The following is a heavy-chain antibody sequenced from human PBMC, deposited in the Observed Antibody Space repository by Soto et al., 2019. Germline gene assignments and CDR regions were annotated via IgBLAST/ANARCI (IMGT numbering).Heavy chain of an antibody. CDR3: ARDVGMGNIVLLPYATEPYGMDV. CDR2: IIPIFGTA. J-gene: IGHJ6*02. Sequence: SVKVSCKASGGTFSSYAISWVRQAPGQGLEWMGGIIPIFGTANYAQKFQGRVTITADESTSTAYMELSSLRSEDTTVYYCARDVGMGNIVLLPYATEPYGMDVWG. D-gene: IGHD2-2*01. V-gene: IGHV1-69*13. CDR1: GGTFSSYA.